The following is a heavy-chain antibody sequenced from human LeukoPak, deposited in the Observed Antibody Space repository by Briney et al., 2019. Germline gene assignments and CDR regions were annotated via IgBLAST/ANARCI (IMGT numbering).Heavy chain of an antibody. CDR3: ARTRGDYGDYAGY. D-gene: IGHD4-17*01. V-gene: IGHV3-48*03. J-gene: IGHJ4*02. Sequence: GGSLRLSCAASGFTFSSYEMNWVRQAPGKGLEWVSYISSSGSTIYYADSVKGRFTISRDNAKNSLYLQMNSLRAEDTAVYYCARTRGDYGDYAGYWGQGTLVTASS. CDR1: GFTFSSYE. CDR2: ISSSGSTI.